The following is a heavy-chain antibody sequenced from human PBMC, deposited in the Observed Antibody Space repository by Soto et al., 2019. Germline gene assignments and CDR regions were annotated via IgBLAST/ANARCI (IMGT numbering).Heavy chain of an antibody. J-gene: IGHJ4*02. V-gene: IGHV1-3*01. CDR1: GYTFTSYA. CDR2: INAGNGNT. CDR3: ARGLRHTYTDN. Sequence: QVQLVQSGAEVKKPGASVKVSCKASGYTFTSYAMHWVRQAPGQRLEWMGWINAGNGNTKYSQKFQGRVSIARDTAARIAYMAPSSVLCAASAVQYCARGLRHTYTDNWGQGTLVTVSS. D-gene: IGHD3-16*01.